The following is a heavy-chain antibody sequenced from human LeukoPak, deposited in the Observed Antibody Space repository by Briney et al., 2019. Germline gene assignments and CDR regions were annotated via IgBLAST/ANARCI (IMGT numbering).Heavy chain of an antibody. J-gene: IGHJ3*02. CDR1: GDSVSSNSAA. Sequence: SQTLSLTCAISGDSVSSNSAAWNWIRQSPSRGLEWLGRTYYRSKWYNDYAVSVKSRITINPDTSKNQFSLRLSSVTAADTAVYYCARGPLRYFDWLMPGGAFNIWGQGTMVTVSS. V-gene: IGHV6-1*01. CDR2: TYYRSKWYN. CDR3: ARGPLRYFDWLMPGGAFNI. D-gene: IGHD3-9*01.